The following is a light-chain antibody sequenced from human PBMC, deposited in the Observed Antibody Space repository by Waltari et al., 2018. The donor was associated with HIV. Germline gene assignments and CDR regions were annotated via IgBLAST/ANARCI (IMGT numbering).Light chain of an antibody. CDR1: SSDVGGYNY. J-gene: IGLJ1*01. V-gene: IGLV2-11*01. Sequence: QSALTQPRSVSGSPGQSVTISCTGTSSDVGGYNYVSWYQPHPGKAPKLMIYDVSKRPSGVPDRFAGSKSGNTASLTISGLQAEDEADYYCCSYAGSYTFGVFGTGTKVTVL. CDR3: CSYAGSYTFGV. CDR2: DVS.